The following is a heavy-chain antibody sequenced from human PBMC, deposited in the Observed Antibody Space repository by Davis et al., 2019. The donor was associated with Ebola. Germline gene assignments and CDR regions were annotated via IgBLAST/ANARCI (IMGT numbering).Heavy chain of an antibody. Sequence: GESLKISCAASGFTFSDAWMTWVRQPPGKGLEWVGHIKSQADGGTTDYAAPVKGRFTISRDDWRTTVSLQMDSLKTEDTGVYYCATAPGYYDSAPFDFWGQGTLVTVSS. J-gene: IGHJ4*02. CDR3: ATAPGYYDSAPFDF. CDR1: GFTFSDAW. V-gene: IGHV3-15*01. CDR2: IKSQADGGTT. D-gene: IGHD3-22*01.